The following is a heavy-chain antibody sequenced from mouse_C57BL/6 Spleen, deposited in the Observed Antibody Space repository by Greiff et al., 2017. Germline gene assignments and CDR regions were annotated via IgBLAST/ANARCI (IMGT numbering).Heavy chain of an antibody. Sequence: VQGVESGAELVKPGASVKISCKASGYAFSSYWMNWVKQRPGKGLEWIGQIYPGDGDTNYNGKFKGKATLTADKSSSTAYMQLSSLTSEDSAVYFCARWGSSGPLYYAMDYWGQGTSVTVSS. CDR3: ARWGSSGPLYYAMDY. CDR2: IYPGDGDT. CDR1: GYAFSSYW. D-gene: IGHD3-2*02. J-gene: IGHJ4*01. V-gene: IGHV1-80*01.